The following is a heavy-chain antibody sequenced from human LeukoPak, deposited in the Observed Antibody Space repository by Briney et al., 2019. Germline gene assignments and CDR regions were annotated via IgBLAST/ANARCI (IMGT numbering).Heavy chain of an antibody. J-gene: IGHJ4*02. Sequence: ASVKVSRKASGYTFTGYYMHWVRQAPGQGLEWMGRINPNSGGTNYAQKFQGRVTMTRDTSISTAYMELSRLRSDDTAVYYCARGPIRFLEWLHYFDYWGQGTLVTVSS. D-gene: IGHD3-3*01. CDR2: INPNSGGT. V-gene: IGHV1-2*06. CDR3: ARGPIRFLEWLHYFDY. CDR1: GYTFTGYY.